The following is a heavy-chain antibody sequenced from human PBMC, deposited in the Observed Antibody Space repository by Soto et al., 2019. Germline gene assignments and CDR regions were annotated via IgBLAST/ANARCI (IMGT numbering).Heavy chain of an antibody. J-gene: IGHJ4*02. CDR3: ARLYSSGWYGPGRY. CDR2: INWNGGST. CDR1: GFTFDDYG. Sequence: EVQLVESGGGVVRPGGSLRLSCAASGFTFDDYGMSWVHQAPGKGLEWVSGINWNGGSTGYADSVKGRFTISRDNAKNSLYLQMNSLRAEDAALYYCARLYSSGWYGPGRYWGQGTLVTVSS. D-gene: IGHD6-19*01. V-gene: IGHV3-20*04.